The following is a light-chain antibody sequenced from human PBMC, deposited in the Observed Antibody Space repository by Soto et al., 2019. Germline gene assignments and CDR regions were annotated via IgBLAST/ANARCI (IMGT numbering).Light chain of an antibody. Sequence: DIQMTHSSSTLSASVGDRVTITCRASQSISTFLAWYQRKPGKAPNLLIYKASSLASGVPSRFSGSGSGTEFILIINSLQRDDFSTYYGQQYYTYPCTFGQGTKLEV. J-gene: IGKJ2*02. V-gene: IGKV1-5*03. CDR3: QQYYTYPCT. CDR1: QSISTF. CDR2: KAS.